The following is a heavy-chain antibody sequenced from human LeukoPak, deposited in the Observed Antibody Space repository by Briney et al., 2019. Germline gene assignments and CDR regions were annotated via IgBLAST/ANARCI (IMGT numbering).Heavy chain of an antibody. D-gene: IGHD2/OR15-2a*01. CDR2: VHSSGSP. V-gene: IGHV4-39*01. J-gene: IGHJ4*02. CDR1: GDSVSNVVYY. CDR3: SRRASSRAYFPPPFDY. Sequence: PSETLSLTCSVSGDSVSNVVYYWGWIRQPPGKGLEFVGSVHSSGSPDSNPSFQGRVTISIDRSNNQFSLNLRSVTAADSGVYYCSRRASSRAYFPPPFDYWSQGILVSVSS.